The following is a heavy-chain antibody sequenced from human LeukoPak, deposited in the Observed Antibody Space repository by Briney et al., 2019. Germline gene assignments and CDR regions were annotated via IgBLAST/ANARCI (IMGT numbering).Heavy chain of an antibody. J-gene: IGHJ6*03. D-gene: IGHD3-10*01. Sequence: GASVKVSCKASGYTFTSYDINWVRQATGQGLEWMGWMNPNSGNTGYAQKFQGRVTMTRNTSISTAYMELSSLRSEDTAVYYCARGGGYGSGSYWLSNYYYYYMDVWGKGTTVTISS. CDR1: GYTFTSYD. CDR2: MNPNSGNT. CDR3: ARGGGYGSGSYWLSNYYYYYMDV. V-gene: IGHV1-8*01.